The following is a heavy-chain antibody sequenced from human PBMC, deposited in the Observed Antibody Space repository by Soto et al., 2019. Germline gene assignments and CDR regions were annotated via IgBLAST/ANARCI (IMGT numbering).Heavy chain of an antibody. CDR1: GFTFSSYA. J-gene: IGHJ4*02. CDR3: AKDLDFWSGYSFDY. Sequence: GGSLRLSCAASGFTFSSYAMGWVRQAPGKGLEWVSAISGSGGSTYYADSVKGRFTISRDNSKNTLYLQMNSLRAEDTAVYYCAKDLDFWSGYSFDYWGQGTLVTVSS. D-gene: IGHD3-3*01. V-gene: IGHV3-23*01. CDR2: ISGSGGST.